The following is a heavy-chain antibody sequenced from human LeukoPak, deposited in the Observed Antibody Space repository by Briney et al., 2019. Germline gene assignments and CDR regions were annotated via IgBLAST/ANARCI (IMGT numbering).Heavy chain of an antibody. V-gene: IGHV3-11*04. CDR2: ISSSGSTI. D-gene: IGHD3-3*01. Sequence: KPGGSLRLSCAASGFTFSDYYMSWIRQAPRMGLEWVSYISSSGSTIYYADSVKGRFTISRDNAKNSLYLQMNSLRAEDTAVYYCARVGYYDFWSGYTLHRGPLDYWGQGTLVTVSS. CDR1: GFTFSDYY. J-gene: IGHJ4*02. CDR3: ARVGYYDFWSGYTLHRGPLDY.